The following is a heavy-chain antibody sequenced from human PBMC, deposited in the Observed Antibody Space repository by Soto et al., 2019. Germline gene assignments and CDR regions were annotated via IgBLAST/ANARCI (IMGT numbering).Heavy chain of an antibody. J-gene: IGHJ4*02. CDR1: GFTFNTFA. Sequence: VQLLESGGNLVQPGGSLRLSCAASGFTFNTFAMSWVRQAPGKGLEWVAGIVGSGATSYNADSVKGRFTISRDNSKNTVYLQMNSLRAEDTAIYYCAKDRKAMVTSFAFWGQGTLVTVSS. CDR3: AKDRKAMVTSFAF. V-gene: IGHV3-23*01. D-gene: IGHD4-17*01. CDR2: IVGSGATS.